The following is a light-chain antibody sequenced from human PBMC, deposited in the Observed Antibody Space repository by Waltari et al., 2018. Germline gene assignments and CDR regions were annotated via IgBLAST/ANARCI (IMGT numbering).Light chain of an antibody. V-gene: IGKV1-39*01. CDR1: QNIRTY. Sequence: DIQMTQSPSSLSASVGDTVTVTCRASQNIRTYLNWYQQKTAKAPKLLIYGASTLQRGVPSRFRGSASGTEFTLTVTNLQPEDIATFSCQESYSTLYTFGQGTKVEIK. CDR3: QESYSTLYT. CDR2: GAS. J-gene: IGKJ2*01.